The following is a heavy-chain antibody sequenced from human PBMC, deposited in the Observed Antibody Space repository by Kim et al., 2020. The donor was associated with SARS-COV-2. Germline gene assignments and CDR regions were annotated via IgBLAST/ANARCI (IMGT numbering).Heavy chain of an antibody. Sequence: GGSLRLSCAASGFTFSSYSMHWVRQAPGKGLEWVALISYDGSNKYYVDSVKGRFTISRDNSKNTLYLQMNSLRAEDTAVYYCARGPGSYFDLCGRGTLVTVSS. CDR3: ARGPGSYFDL. V-gene: IGHV3-30*04. CDR1: GFTFSSYS. J-gene: IGHJ2*01. CDR2: ISYDGSNK.